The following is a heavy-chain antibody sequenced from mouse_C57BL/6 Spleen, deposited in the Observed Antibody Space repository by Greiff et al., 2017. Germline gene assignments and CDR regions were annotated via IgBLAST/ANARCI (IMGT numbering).Heavy chain of an antibody. J-gene: IGHJ4*01. CDR2: INPGSGGT. Sequence: GAELVRPGTSVKVSCKASGYAFTNYLIEWVKQRPGQGLEWIGVINPGSGGTNYNEKFKGKATLTADKSSSTAYMQLSSLTSEDSAVYYCARSNYDYGDYAMDYWGQGTSVTVSS. V-gene: IGHV1-54*01. D-gene: IGHD2-4*01. CDR1: GYAFTNYL. CDR3: ARSNYDYGDYAMDY.